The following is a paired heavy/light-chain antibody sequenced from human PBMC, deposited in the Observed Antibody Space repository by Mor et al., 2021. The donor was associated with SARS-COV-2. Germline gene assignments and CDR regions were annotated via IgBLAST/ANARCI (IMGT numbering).Heavy chain of an antibody. CDR2: IYSDGGR. Sequence: EVQLVETGGGLIQPGGSLRLSCAVSGFTVRSNYMSWVRQAPGKGLEWVSAIYSDGGRYYADSVKGRFTISRDNSKNTVYLQMNRLRAEDTAVYYCARDSPYGSGIFNHESFFEYWGQGTLVTVSS. CDR3: ARDSPYGSGIFNHESFFEY. V-gene: IGHV3-53*02. D-gene: IGHD3-10*01. CDR1: GFTVRSNY. J-gene: IGHJ4*02.
Light chain of an antibody. CDR2: GAS. Sequence: EIVMTQSPATLSVSPGERATLSCRASQSVSSNLAWYQQKPGQAPRLLIYGASTRATGIPARFSGSGSGTEFTLTISSLQSEDLAVYYCQQYDNWPTFGQGTKVELK. J-gene: IGKJ1*01. CDR1: QSVSSN. CDR3: QQYDNWPT. V-gene: IGKV3-15*01.